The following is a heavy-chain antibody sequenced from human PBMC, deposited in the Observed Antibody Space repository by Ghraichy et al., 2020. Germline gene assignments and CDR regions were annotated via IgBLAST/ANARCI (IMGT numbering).Heavy chain of an antibody. CDR2: ISSISSYI. CDR1: GFTFSSSA. Sequence: GGLRLSCAASGFTFSSSAMNWVRQAPGKGLEWVSSISSISSYIYYADPVKGRFTISRDNAKKSMYLQMNSLRAEDTAVYYCARDPTKWLRLGYFDYWGQGTLVTVSS. V-gene: IGHV3-21*01. J-gene: IGHJ4*02. CDR3: ARDPTKWLRLGYFDY. D-gene: IGHD5-12*01.